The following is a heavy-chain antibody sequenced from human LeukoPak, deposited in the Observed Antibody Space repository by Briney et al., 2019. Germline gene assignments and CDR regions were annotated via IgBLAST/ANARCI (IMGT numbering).Heavy chain of an antibody. V-gene: IGHV3-30*04. Sequence: GGSLRLSCAASGFTFSSYAMHWVRQAPGKGLEWVAVISYDGSNKYYADSVKGRFTISRDSSKNTLYLQMNSLRAEDTAVYYCARPLLIAAAGTRFPDHWGQGTLVTVSS. J-gene: IGHJ4*02. CDR3: ARPLLIAAAGTRFPDH. D-gene: IGHD6-13*01. CDR2: ISYDGSNK. CDR1: GFTFSSYA.